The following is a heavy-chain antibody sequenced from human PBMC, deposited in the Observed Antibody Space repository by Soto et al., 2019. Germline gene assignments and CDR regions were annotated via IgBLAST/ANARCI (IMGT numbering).Heavy chain of an antibody. V-gene: IGHV3-21*01. Sequence: GGSLRLSCAASGFTFSSYSMNWVRQAPGKGLEWVSSISSSSSYIYYADSVKGRFTISRDNAKNSLYLQMNSLRAEDTAVYYCARDTPSTVTTGDAFDIWGQGTMVTVS. CDR3: ARDTPSTVTTGDAFDI. CDR2: ISSSSSYI. J-gene: IGHJ3*02. D-gene: IGHD4-17*01. CDR1: GFTFSSYS.